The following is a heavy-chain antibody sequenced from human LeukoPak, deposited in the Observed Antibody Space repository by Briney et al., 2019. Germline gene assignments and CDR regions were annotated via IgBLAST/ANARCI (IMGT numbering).Heavy chain of an antibody. CDR2: TNLKSGGT. Sequence: AAVTVSCKASGYTFTGYFMHWVRQAPGQGAEWMGWTNLKSGGTNQVQKFQGRVSMTRNTSTSTFFMELRRLTSDDTAVYYCARDLWGSSSGGGYSGNYYYYYMDVWGKGTTVTVS. J-gene: IGHJ6*03. CDR3: ARDLWGSSSGGGYSGNYYYYYMDV. D-gene: IGHD6-6*01. V-gene: IGHV1-2*02. CDR1: GYTFTGYF.